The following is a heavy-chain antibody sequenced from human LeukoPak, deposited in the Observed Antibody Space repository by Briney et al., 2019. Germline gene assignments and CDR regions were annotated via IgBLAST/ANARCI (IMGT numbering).Heavy chain of an antibody. CDR2: IYTSGST. D-gene: IGHD6-13*01. Sequence: SETLSLTCTVSGGSISSGSYYWSWIRQPAGKGLEWIGRIYTSGSTNYNPSLKSRVTISVDTSKNQFSLKLSSVTAADTAVYYCARLGSSWDWSFDYWGQGTLVTVSS. J-gene: IGHJ4*02. CDR3: ARLGSSWDWSFDY. V-gene: IGHV4-61*02. CDR1: GGSISSGSYY.